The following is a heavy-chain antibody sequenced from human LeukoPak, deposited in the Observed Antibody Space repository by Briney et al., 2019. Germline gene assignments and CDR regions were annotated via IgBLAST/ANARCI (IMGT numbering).Heavy chain of an antibody. Sequence: GGSLRLSCAASGFTLSSYAMHWVRQAPGKGLEWVAVISYDGSNKYYADSVKGRFTISRDNSKNTLYLQMNSLRAEDTAVYYCARDRYYYDSSGYAYWGQGTLVTVSS. D-gene: IGHD3-22*01. CDR2: ISYDGSNK. V-gene: IGHV3-30*04. CDR1: GFTLSSYA. CDR3: ARDRYYYDSSGYAY. J-gene: IGHJ4*02.